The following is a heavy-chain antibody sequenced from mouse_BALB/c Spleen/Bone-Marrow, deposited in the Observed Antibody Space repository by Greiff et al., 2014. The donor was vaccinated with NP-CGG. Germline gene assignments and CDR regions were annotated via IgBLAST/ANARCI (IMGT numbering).Heavy chain of an antibody. CDR1: GDSITSAY. J-gene: IGHJ4*01. CDR3: ARFGYDYALDY. CDR2: ISYSVST. D-gene: IGHD2-2*01. Sequence: VQLKQSGPSLVKPSQTLSLTCSVTGDSITSAYLSWIRKFPGNKLEYIGYISYSVSTYYNPSLISRISITRDTSKNQYYLQLKSMTTKDTATYYCARFGYDYALDYWGQGTSVTVSS. V-gene: IGHV3-8*02.